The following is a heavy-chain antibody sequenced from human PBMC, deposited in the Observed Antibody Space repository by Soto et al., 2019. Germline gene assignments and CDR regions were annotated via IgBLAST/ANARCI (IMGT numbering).Heavy chain of an antibody. V-gene: IGHV3-21*01. CDR3: AREVWFSPYYFDY. Sequence: EVQLVESGGGLLKPGGSLRLSCAASGFTFSSYSMNWDRQAPGKELEWVSSLSSSSSYIYYADSVKGRFTISRDNAKNSLYLQMNSLRAEDTAVYYCAREVWFSPYYFDYWGQGTLVTVSS. J-gene: IGHJ4*02. CDR1: GFTFSSYS. CDR2: LSSSSSYI. D-gene: IGHD3-16*01.